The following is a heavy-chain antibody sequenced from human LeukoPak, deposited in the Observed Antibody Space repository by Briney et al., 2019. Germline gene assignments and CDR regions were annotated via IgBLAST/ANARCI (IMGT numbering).Heavy chain of an antibody. CDR1: GFTFSSYG. CDR2: ISYDGSNK. Sequence: GGSLGLSCAASGFTFSSYGMHWVRQAPGKGLEWVAVISYDGSNKYYADSVKGRFTISRDNSKNTLYLQMNSLRAEDTAVYYCAKEMYSSSSWDWFDPWGQGTLVTVSS. V-gene: IGHV3-30*18. CDR3: AKEMYSSSSWDWFDP. D-gene: IGHD6-6*01. J-gene: IGHJ5*02.